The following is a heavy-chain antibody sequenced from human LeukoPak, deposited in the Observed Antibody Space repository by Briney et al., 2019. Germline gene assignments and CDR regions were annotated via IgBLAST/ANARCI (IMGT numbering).Heavy chain of an antibody. Sequence: ASVKVSCKASGGTFISYAISWVRQAPGQGLEWMGGIIPIFGTANYAQKFQGRVTITADESTSTAYMELSSLRSEDTAVYYCAATLTVTTGSAYYGMDVWGQGTTVTVSS. D-gene: IGHD4-17*01. V-gene: IGHV1-69*13. CDR1: GGTFISYA. CDR2: IIPIFGTA. CDR3: AATLTVTTGSAYYGMDV. J-gene: IGHJ6*02.